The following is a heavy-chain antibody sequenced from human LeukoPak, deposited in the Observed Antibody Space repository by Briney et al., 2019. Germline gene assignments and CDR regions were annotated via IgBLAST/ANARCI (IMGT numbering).Heavy chain of an antibody. CDR2: ISSSGSTI. J-gene: IGHJ6*03. CDR1: GFTFSSYA. D-gene: IGHD3-16*01. V-gene: IGHV3-48*04. CDR3: ASLYAGYYYYYMDV. Sequence: GGSLRLSCAASGFTFSSYAMSWVRQAPGKGLEWVSYISSSGSTIYYADSVKGRFTISRDNAKNSLYLQMNSLRAEDTAVYYCASLYAGYYYYYMDVWGKGTTVTVSS.